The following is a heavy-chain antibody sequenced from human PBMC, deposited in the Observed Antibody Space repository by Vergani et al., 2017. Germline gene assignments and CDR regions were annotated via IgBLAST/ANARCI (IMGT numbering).Heavy chain of an antibody. CDR1: GGTFSSYA. V-gene: IGHV1-69*04. J-gene: IGHJ4*02. Sequence: QVQLVQSGAEVKKPGSSVKVSCKASGGTFSSYAISWVRQAPGQGLEWMGRIIPILGIANYAQKFQGRVTITADKSTSTAYMELSSLGAEDTAVYYCAGTSSGWYGDYWGQGTLVTVSS. D-gene: IGHD6-19*01. CDR3: AGTSSGWYGDY. CDR2: IIPILGIA.